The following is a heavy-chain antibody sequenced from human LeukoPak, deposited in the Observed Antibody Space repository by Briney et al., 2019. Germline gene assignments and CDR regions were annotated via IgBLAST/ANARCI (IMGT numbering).Heavy chain of an antibody. Sequence: PGGSLRLSCAASGFTFSSYDMSWVRQAPGKGLEWVSAISGSGGSTYYADSVKGRFTISRDNSKNTLYLQMNSPRAEDTAVYYCAKDRRDVVVPAAADYWGQGTLVTVSS. V-gene: IGHV3-23*01. D-gene: IGHD2-2*01. CDR1: GFTFSSYD. CDR2: ISGSGGST. CDR3: AKDRRDVVVPAAADY. J-gene: IGHJ4*02.